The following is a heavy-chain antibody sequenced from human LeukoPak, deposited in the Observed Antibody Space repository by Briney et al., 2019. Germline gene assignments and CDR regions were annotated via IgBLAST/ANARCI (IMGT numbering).Heavy chain of an antibody. D-gene: IGHD6-19*01. CDR3: ARLSSGWCFNY. Sequence: GESLKISCKGSGYSFTTYWIGWVRQLPGKGLEWMGIVYPDDSDARYSPSFQGQVTISVDKSINTAFLQWSSLKASDTAMYYCARLSSGWCFNYWGQGTLVTVSS. J-gene: IGHJ4*02. V-gene: IGHV5-51*01. CDR1: GYSFTTYW. CDR2: VYPDDSDA.